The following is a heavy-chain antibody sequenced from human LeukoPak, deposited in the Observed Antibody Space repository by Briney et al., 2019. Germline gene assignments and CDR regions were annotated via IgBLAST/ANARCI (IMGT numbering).Heavy chain of an antibody. CDR1: GGTFSSYA. CDR3: ARGGPYSSGWYFWFDP. V-gene: IGHV1-69*05. J-gene: IGHJ5*02. D-gene: IGHD6-19*01. CDR2: IIPIFGTA. Sequence: SVKVSCKASGGTFSSYAISWVRQALGQGLEWMGGIIPIFGTANYAQKFQGRVTITTDESTSTAYMELSSLRSEDTAVYYCARGGPYSSGWYFWFDPWGQGTLVTVSS.